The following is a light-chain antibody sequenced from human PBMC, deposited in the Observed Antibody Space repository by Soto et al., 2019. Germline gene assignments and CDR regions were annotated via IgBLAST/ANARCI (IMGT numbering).Light chain of an antibody. V-gene: IGLV2-23*02. J-gene: IGLJ1*01. CDR1: SSDIGAFNL. CDR2: EVT. Sequence: QSVLTQPVSVSGSPGQSITISCTGTSSDIGAFNLVSWYQHLPGQVPKLIIFEVTKRPSGLSDRFSGSKSGNTASLTISGLHTEDEADYWCCSYAGSGSFVFGGGTKLTVL. CDR3: CSYAGSGSFV.